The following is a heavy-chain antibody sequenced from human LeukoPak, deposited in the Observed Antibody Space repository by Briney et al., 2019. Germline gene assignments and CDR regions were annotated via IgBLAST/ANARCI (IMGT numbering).Heavy chain of an antibody. CDR3: AKDYSNYYYYGMDV. CDR1: GFTFSNYT. V-gene: IGHV3-64*04. CDR2: ISSNGGST. D-gene: IGHD4-11*01. Sequence: GGSLRLSCSASGFTFSNYTMHWVRQAQGKGLEYVSSISSNGGSTYSADSVKGRFTISRDNSKNTLYLQMNSLRAEDTAVYYCAKDYSNYYYYGMDVWGQGTTVTVSS. J-gene: IGHJ6*02.